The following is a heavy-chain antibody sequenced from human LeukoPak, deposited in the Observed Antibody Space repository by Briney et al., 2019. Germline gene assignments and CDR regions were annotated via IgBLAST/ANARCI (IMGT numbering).Heavy chain of an antibody. CDR1: GFTFSSCA. J-gene: IGHJ4*02. CDR2: ISDGGGTT. D-gene: IGHD4-17*01. V-gene: IGHV3-23*01. CDR3: AKSYGDYLGYLDS. Sequence: PGGSLRLSCAASGFTFSSCAMSRVRQAPGKGLEWVSGISDGGGTTNYADAVKGRCTISRDKSKNTLFLQMNSLRAEDTAVYYCAKSYGDYLGYLDSWGQGTLVTVSS.